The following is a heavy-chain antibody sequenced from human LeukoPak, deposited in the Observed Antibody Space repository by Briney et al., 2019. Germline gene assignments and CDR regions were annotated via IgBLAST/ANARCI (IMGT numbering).Heavy chain of an antibody. CDR2: IPDDGSYQ. CDR1: GFSFSTYG. CDR3: ARDDSNLDNAIDM. V-gene: IGHV3-33*05. Sequence: GRSLRLSCAASGFSFSTYGMHWVRQAPGKGLEWVAVIPDDGSYQYYADSVKARFTISRDNSKNTLFLQMNSLRAEDTAMYYCARDDSNLDNAIDMWGQGTMVTVSS. D-gene: IGHD2-15*01. J-gene: IGHJ3*02.